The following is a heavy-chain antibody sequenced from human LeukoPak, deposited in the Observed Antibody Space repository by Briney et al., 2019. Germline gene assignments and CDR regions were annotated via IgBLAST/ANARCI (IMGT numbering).Heavy chain of an antibody. V-gene: IGHV7-4-1*02. CDR1: GYTFTSYA. CDR2: INTNTGNP. CDR3: ARDSSSSWLDAFDI. J-gene: IGHJ3*02. D-gene: IGHD6-13*01. Sequence: GASVKVSCKASGYTFTSYAMNWVRQAPGQGLEWMGWINTNTGNPTYAQGFTGRFVFSLDTSVSTAYLQISSLKAEDTAVYYCARDSSSSWLDAFDIWGQGTMVTVSS.